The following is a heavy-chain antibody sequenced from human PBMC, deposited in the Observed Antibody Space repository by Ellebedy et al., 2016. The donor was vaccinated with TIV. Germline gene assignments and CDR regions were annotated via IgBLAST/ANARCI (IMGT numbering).Heavy chain of an antibody. Sequence: GGSLRLSXAASGFTFSSYGMHWVRQAPGKGLEWVAVIWYDGSNKYYADSVKGRFTISRDNSKNTLYLQMNSLRAEDTAVYYCARAGSSHPFDYYYYYYMDVWGKGTTVTVSS. D-gene: IGHD6-6*01. CDR3: ARAGSSHPFDYYYYYYMDV. CDR2: IWYDGSNK. J-gene: IGHJ6*03. CDR1: GFTFSSYG. V-gene: IGHV3-33*01.